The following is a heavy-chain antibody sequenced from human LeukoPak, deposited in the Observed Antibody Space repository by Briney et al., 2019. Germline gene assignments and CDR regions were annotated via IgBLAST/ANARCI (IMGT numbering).Heavy chain of an antibody. CDR1: GYTFTGYY. CDR3: ARDQGYCSSTSCYCWFDP. V-gene: IGHV1-2*02. D-gene: IGHD2-2*01. J-gene: IGHJ5*02. CDR2: INPNSGGT. Sequence: ASVKVSCKASGYTFTGYYMHWVRQAPRQGLEWMGWINPNSGGTNYAQKFQGRVTMTRDTSISTAYMELSRLRSDDTAVYYCARDQGYCSSTSCYCWFDPWGQGTLVTVSS.